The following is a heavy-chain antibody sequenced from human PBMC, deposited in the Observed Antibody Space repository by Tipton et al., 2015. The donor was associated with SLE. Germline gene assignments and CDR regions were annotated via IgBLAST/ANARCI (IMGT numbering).Heavy chain of an antibody. J-gene: IGHJ4*02. D-gene: IGHD3-10*01. CDR1: GGSFSNNY. V-gene: IGHV4-34*01. Sequence: TLSLTCSVYGGSFSNNYWNWIRQPPGKGLEWIGEITHSGRTNYNPSLKSRLTISVDTSKNQFSLKLTSLTAADTAVYYCARGPGYCSGSNYFDYWGQGTLVTVSS. CDR2: ITHSGRT. CDR3: ARGPGYCSGSNYFDY.